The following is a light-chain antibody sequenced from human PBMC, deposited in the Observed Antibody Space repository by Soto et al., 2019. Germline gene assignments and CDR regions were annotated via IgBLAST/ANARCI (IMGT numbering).Light chain of an antibody. Sequence: DIQMTQSPSTLSGSVGDRVAITCRASQTISSWLAWYQQKPGEAPNLLIYDASNLESGVPSRFSGSGSGTEFTLTISSLQPDDFATYYCQQYNSYSITFGQGTKVDIK. J-gene: IGKJ1*01. V-gene: IGKV1-5*01. CDR1: QTISSW. CDR2: DAS. CDR3: QQYNSYSIT.